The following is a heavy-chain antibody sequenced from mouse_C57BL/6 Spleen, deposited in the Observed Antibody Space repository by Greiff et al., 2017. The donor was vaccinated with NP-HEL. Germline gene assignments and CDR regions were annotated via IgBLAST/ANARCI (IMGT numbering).Heavy chain of an antibody. V-gene: IGHV5-4*01. CDR2: ISDGGSYT. CDR3: ARDRGYYAHYFDY. J-gene: IGHJ2*01. D-gene: IGHD2-3*01. Sequence: DVQLVESGGGLVKPGGSLKLSCAASGFTFSSYAMSWVRQTPEKRLEWVATISDGGSYTYYPDNVKGRFTISRDNAKNNLYLQMSHLKSEDTAMYYCARDRGYYAHYFDYWGQGTTLTVSS. CDR1: GFTFSSYA.